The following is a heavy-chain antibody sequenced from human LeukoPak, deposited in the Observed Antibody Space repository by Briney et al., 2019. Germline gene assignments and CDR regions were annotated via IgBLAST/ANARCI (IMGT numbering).Heavy chain of an antibody. CDR2: IYSSGDT. Sequence: SQALSLTCSVSGGSISSGDYYWSWIRQPPGKGLEWIGYIYSSGDTYYNPSLKSRVTISKDTSKSQFFLDLTSVTAADTAVYYCARSFTDNFFFENWGQGTLVTVSS. V-gene: IGHV4-30-4*01. D-gene: IGHD1-1*01. CDR1: GGSISSGDYY. J-gene: IGHJ4*02. CDR3: ARSFTDNFFFEN.